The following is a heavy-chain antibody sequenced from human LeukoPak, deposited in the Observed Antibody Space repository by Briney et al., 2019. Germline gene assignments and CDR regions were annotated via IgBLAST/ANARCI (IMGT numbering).Heavy chain of an antibody. Sequence: ASVRVSCKASGYTFTGYYMHWVRQAPGQGLEWMGWINPNSGGTNYAQKFQGRVTMTRDTSISTAYMELSRLGSDDTAVYYCARDRGLSDGPAVGGQGTLVTVSS. D-gene: IGHD6-19*01. CDR2: INPNSGGT. V-gene: IGHV1-2*02. J-gene: IGHJ4*02. CDR1: GYTFTGYY. CDR3: ARDRGLSDGPAV.